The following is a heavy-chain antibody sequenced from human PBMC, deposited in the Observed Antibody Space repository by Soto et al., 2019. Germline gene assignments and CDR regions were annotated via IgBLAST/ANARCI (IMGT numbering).Heavy chain of an antibody. CDR1: GFTFSSYS. Sequence: PGGSLRLSCAASGFTFSSYSMNWVRQAPGKGLEWVSSISSSSSYIYYADSVKGRFTISRDNAKNSLYLQMNSLRAEDTAVYYCARDRLFRTGHDFDYWGQGTLVIVSS. D-gene: IGHD2-2*01. CDR2: ISSSSSYI. CDR3: ARDRLFRTGHDFDY. V-gene: IGHV3-21*01. J-gene: IGHJ4*02.